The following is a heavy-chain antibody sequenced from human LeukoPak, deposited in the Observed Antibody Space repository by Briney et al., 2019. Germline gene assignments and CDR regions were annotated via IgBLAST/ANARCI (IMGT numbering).Heavy chain of an antibody. D-gene: IGHD1-20*01. CDR3: AKDITRIWHYMDV. CDR2: IKQDGSEK. V-gene: IGHV3-7*01. Sequence: GGSLRLSCAASGFTFTKYWMSWVRQAPGKGLEWVANIKQDGSEKYYVDSEKGRFTISRDNAKNSLYLQMNSLRAEDTAVYYCAKDITRIWHYMDVWGKRTTVTDS. J-gene: IGHJ6*03. CDR1: GFTFTKYW.